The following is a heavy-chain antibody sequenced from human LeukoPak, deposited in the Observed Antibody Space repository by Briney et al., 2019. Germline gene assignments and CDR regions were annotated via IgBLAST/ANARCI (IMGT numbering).Heavy chain of an antibody. D-gene: IGHD3-10*01. CDR1: GYSFTSYW. CDR2: IDPSDSYT. CDR3: ARHVYYYGSGSSWFDP. Sequence: GESLRISCKGSGYSFTSYWISWVRQMPGKGLEWMGRIDPSDSYTNYSPSFQGHVTISADKSISTAYLQWSSLKASDTAMYYCARHVYYYGSGSSWFDPWGQGTLVTVSS. J-gene: IGHJ5*02. V-gene: IGHV5-10-1*01.